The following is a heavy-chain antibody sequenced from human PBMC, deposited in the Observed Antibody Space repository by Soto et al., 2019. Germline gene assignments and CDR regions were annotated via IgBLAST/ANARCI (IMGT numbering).Heavy chain of an antibody. D-gene: IGHD3-3*01. CDR1: GGSFSGYY. Sequence: SETLSLTCAVYGGSFSGYYWSWIRQPPGEGLEWIGEINHSGSTNYNPSLKSRVTISVDTSKNQFSLKLSSVTAADTAVYYCARGPHYDFWSGYPNHYYYGMDVWGQGTTVTVSS. CDR2: INHSGST. J-gene: IGHJ6*02. V-gene: IGHV4-34*01. CDR3: ARGPHYDFWSGYPNHYYYGMDV.